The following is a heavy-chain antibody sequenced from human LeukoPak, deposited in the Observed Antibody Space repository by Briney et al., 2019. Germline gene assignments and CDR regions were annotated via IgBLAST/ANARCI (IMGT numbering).Heavy chain of an antibody. CDR2: MYYSGST. CDR3: ARDDSFGEFAD. V-gene: IGHV4-39*07. D-gene: IGHD3-10*01. CDR1: GGSISSTSYY. J-gene: IGHJ4*02. Sequence: SETLSLTCTVSGGSISSTSYYWGWIRQPPGKGLEWIGSMYYSGSTYYNPSLKSRVTISVDTSKNQFSLKLSSVTAADTAVYYCARDDSFGEFADWGQGTLVTVSS.